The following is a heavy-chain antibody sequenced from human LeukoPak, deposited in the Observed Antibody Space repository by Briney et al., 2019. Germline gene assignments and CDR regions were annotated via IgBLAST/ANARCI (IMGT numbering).Heavy chain of an antibody. D-gene: IGHD6-19*01. CDR1: GGSISSSNW. CDR2: IYHSGST. Sequence: SETLSLTCAVSGGSISSSNWWSWVRQPPGKGLEWIGEIYHSGSTNYNPSLKSRVTVSVDKSKNQFSLKLSSVTAADTAVYYCARVGSGWGRGIMDVWGQGTTVTVSS. CDR3: ARVGSGWGRGIMDV. J-gene: IGHJ6*02. V-gene: IGHV4-4*02.